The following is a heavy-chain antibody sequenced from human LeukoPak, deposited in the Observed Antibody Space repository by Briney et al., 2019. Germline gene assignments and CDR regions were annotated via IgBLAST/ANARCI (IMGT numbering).Heavy chain of an antibody. D-gene: IGHD6-6*01. V-gene: IGHV3-30*02. CDR2: IRYDGSNK. CDR3: AKDFPLAQLGAPHYYMDV. J-gene: IGHJ6*03. CDR1: GFTFSSYD. Sequence: PGGSLRLSCAASGFTFSSYDIHWVRQAPGKGLEWVAFIRYDGSNKYYADSVKGRFTISRDNSKNTLYLQMNSLRAEDTAVYYCAKDFPLAQLGAPHYYMDVWGEGITVTVSS.